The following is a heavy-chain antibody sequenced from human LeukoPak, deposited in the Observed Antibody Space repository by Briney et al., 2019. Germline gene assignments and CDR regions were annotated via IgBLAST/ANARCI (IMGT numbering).Heavy chain of an antibody. CDR3: ARVGDGNFDY. CDR2: IHYSGGT. J-gene: IGHJ4*02. Sequence: SETLSLTCTVSGGSIRSYYWSWIRQPPGKSLEWIGYIHYSGGTNYNPSLKSRLRISIDTSQNQFSLKLASVTAADTAIYYCARVGDGNFDYWGQGTLVTVSS. D-gene: IGHD3-16*01. V-gene: IGHV4-59*12. CDR1: GGSIRSYY.